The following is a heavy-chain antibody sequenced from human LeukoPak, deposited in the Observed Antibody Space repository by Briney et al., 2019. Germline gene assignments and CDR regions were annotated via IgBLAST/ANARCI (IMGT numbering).Heavy chain of an antibody. V-gene: IGHV3-9*01. CDR2: ISWNSGSI. Sequence: GGSLRLSCAASGFTFDDYAMHWVRQAPGKGLEWVSGISWNSGSIGYADSVKGRFTISRDNAKNSLYLQMNSLRAEDTALYYCAKDIGSCQRGFDYWGQGTLVTVSS. CDR3: AKDIGSCQRGFDY. J-gene: IGHJ4*02. CDR1: GFTFDDYA. D-gene: IGHD2-2*01.